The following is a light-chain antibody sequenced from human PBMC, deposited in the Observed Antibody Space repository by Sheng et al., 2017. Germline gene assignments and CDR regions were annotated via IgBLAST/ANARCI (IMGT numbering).Light chain of an antibody. J-gene: IGKJ2*01. CDR1: QSVSSD. Sequence: EIVLTQSPATLSLSPGDRATLSCRASQSVSSDLAWYQQKPGQAPRLLIYGASNRAAGIPARFSGSGSGTDFTLTISSLEPEDFAVYYCQQRSNWPPRYTFGQGTKLEI. CDR2: GAS. CDR3: QQRSNWPPRYT. V-gene: IGKV3-11*01.